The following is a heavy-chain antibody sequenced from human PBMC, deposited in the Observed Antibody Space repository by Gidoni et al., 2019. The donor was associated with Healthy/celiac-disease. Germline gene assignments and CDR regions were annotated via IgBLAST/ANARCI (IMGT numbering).Heavy chain of an antibody. J-gene: IGHJ5*02. CDR1: GFTVSSNY. CDR3: ARDDGGTFDP. D-gene: IGHD3-16*01. V-gene: IGHV3-53*01. Sequence: EVQLVESGVGLIQPGGSLILFCAASGFTVSSNYLSWVRQVPGKGLEWVSVIYSGGRTYYADSVKGRFTISRDNSKNTLYLQMNSLRAEDTAVYYCARDDGGTFDPWGQGTLVTVSS. CDR2: IYSGGRT.